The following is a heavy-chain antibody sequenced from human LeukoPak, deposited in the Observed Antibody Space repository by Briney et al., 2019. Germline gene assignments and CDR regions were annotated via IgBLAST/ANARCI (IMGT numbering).Heavy chain of an antibody. J-gene: IGHJ4*02. Sequence: GGSLRLSCAASGFTFSSYWMSWVRQAPGKGLGWVANIKQDGSEKYYVDSVKGRFTISRDNAKNSLYLQMNSLRAEDTAVYYCAKDPTHYRVWDYYETIGLSYWGQGTLVTVSS. D-gene: IGHD3-22*01. CDR1: GFTFSSYW. V-gene: IGHV3-7*01. CDR3: AKDPTHYRVWDYYETIGLSY. CDR2: IKQDGSEK.